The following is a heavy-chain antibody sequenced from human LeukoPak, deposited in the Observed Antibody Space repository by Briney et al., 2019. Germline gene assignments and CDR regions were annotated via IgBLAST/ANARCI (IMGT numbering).Heavy chain of an antibody. CDR1: GFTFSNYW. CDR2: IKQDGSEK. J-gene: IGHJ4*02. D-gene: IGHD4-17*01. CDR3: ARDSRYGAY. V-gene: IGHV3-7*01. Sequence: GGSLRLSCAASGFTFSNYWMRWVRQAPGKGLEWVANIKQDGSEKYYVDSVKGRFSISRDSAKNSLYLQMNSLRAEDTAVYYCARDSRYGAYWGQGTLVTVSS.